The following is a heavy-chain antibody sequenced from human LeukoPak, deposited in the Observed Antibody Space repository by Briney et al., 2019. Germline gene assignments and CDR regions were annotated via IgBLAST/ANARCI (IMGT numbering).Heavy chain of an antibody. D-gene: IGHD3-10*01. V-gene: IGHV3-23*01. J-gene: IGHJ4*02. CDR3: AREGYYGSGSPPSLYFDY. CDR1: GFTFSSYA. Sequence: PPGGSLRLSCAASGFTFSSYAMSWVRQAPGKGLEWVSAISGSGGSTYYADSVKGRFTISRDNSRSTLYLQMNSLRPEDTAIYYCAREGYYGSGSPPSLYFDYWGQGTLVTVSS. CDR2: ISGSGGST.